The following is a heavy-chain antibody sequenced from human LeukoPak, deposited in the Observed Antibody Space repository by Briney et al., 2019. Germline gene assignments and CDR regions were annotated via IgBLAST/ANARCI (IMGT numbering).Heavy chain of an antibody. CDR2: ISTTGNTI. V-gene: IGHV3-48*03. CDR1: GFTFSSYE. J-gene: IGHJ4*02. CDR3: ARDLEGPFDY. Sequence: GGSLRLSCAASGFTFSSYEMNWVRQAPGKGLEWVSYISTTGNTIYYADSVKGRFTISRDNSKNTLYLQMNSLRAEDTAVYYCARDLEGPFDYWGQGTLVTVSS.